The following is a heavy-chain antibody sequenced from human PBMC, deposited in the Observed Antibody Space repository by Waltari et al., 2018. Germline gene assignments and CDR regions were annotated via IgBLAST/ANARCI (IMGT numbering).Heavy chain of an antibody. Sequence: GGGLVQPGGSLTLSCEASGFTFRSYAMNWVRQAPGKGLEWVSLISAAGDSAYYIDSVKGRFTGSRDNSKNTLYLQINSLRVEDTAIYYCAKNLLSSGSYDGGNHWGQGTLVTVSS. CDR1: GFTFRSYA. D-gene: IGHD3-10*01. V-gene: IGHV3-23*01. J-gene: IGHJ5*02. CDR2: ISAAGDSA. CDR3: AKNLLSSGSYDGGNH.